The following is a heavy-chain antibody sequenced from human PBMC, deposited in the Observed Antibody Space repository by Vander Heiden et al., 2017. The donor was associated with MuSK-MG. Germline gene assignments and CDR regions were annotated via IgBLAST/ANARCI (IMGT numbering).Heavy chain of an antibody. J-gene: IGHJ4*02. Sequence: EVQPVESGGGLVKPGGSLRLSCAASGFTFSRSSRNWVRQAPGKGLEWVSSISSSSSYIYYADSVKGRFTIARDNAKNSLYMQMNSMRAEDTAVYYYARDPTMGNFDYWGQGTLVTVSS. CDR2: ISSSSSYI. CDR1: GFTFSRSS. V-gene: IGHV3-21*01. D-gene: IGHD2-8*01. CDR3: ARDPTMGNFDY.